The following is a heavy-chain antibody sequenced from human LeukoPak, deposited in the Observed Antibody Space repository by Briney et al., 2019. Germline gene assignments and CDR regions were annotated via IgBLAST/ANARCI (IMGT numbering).Heavy chain of an antibody. CDR3: ARIWSERGNSFDF. V-gene: IGHV3-72*01. Sequence: GGSLRLSCAASGFTFSDHYMDWVRQASGKGLGWVGRSRTKAKRYTTEYGASVKGRFTVSRDDSKNLVYLQMNNLKTDDTAVYYCARIWSERGNSFDFWGQGTLVTVSS. CDR1: GFTFSDHY. D-gene: IGHD3-3*01. CDR2: SRTKAKRYTT. J-gene: IGHJ4*02.